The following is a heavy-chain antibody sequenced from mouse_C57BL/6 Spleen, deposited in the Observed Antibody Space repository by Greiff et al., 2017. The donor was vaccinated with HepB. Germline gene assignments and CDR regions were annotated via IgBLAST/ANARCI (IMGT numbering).Heavy chain of an antibody. CDR3: ARGGITTVVEGFAY. Sequence: VQLQQPGAELVMPGASVKLSCKASGYTFTSYWMHWVKQRPGQGLEWIGEIDPSDSYTNYNQKFKGKSTLTVDKSSSTAYMQLSSLTSEDSAVYYCARGGITTVVEGFAYWGQGTLVTVSA. V-gene: IGHV1-69*01. D-gene: IGHD1-1*01. J-gene: IGHJ3*01. CDR2: IDPSDSYT. CDR1: GYTFTSYW.